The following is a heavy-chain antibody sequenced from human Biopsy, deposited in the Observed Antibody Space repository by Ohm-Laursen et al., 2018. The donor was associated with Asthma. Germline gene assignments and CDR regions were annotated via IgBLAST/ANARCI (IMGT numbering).Heavy chain of an antibody. Sequence: SQTLSLTWAVSGGSLSGYSWSWIRQPPGKGLEWIGFISPSGNTYYSPSLRSRLTISVDRSKNQFSLRLSSVTAADTAMYYCARASLAARANWFDPWGQGTLVSVSS. V-gene: IGHV4-30-2*01. CDR2: ISPSGNT. J-gene: IGHJ5*02. CDR1: GGSLSGYS. D-gene: IGHD6-6*01. CDR3: ARASLAARANWFDP.